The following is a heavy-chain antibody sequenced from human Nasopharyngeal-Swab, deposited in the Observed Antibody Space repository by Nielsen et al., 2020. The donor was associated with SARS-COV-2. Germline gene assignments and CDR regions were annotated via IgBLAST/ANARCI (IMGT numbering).Heavy chain of an antibody. J-gene: IGHJ4*02. CDR1: GGPISSYY. Sequence: SETLSLTCTVSGGPISSYYWSWIRQPPGKGPEWIGYIDYSGSTNYNPSPKSRVTISIDTSKNDFSLKLSSVTAADTAVYYCAASSPMAVAGTQFDFWGQGILVTVSS. CDR2: IDYSGST. V-gene: IGHV4-59*01. CDR3: AASSPMAVAGTQFDF. D-gene: IGHD6-19*01.